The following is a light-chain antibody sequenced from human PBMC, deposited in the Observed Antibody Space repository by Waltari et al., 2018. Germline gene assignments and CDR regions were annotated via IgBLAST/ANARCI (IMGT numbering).Light chain of an antibody. CDR2: EVS. CDR1: QSLLHKDGKTY. J-gene: IGKJ2*01. Sequence: DILMTQSPLSMSVTHGHPASISCKSTQSLLHKDGKTYFYWYLQKPGQPPRLLIYEVSKRFSGVPDRFSGSGSGTDFTLEIKRVEAEDVGVYYCMQSIQPPYTFGQGTKLEI. CDR3: MQSIQPPYT. V-gene: IGKV2D-29*01.